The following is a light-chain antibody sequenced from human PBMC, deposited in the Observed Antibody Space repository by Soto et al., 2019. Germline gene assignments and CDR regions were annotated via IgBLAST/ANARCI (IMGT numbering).Light chain of an antibody. J-gene: IGKJ3*01. CDR3: QHYNSYSEFT. CDR2: KAS. V-gene: IGKV1-5*03. Sequence: DIQMTQSPSTLSASVGDRVTITCRASQTINNWLAWYQQKPGKAPKLLIYKASTLESGDPSRFSGSGSGTEFTLTISCLQPDDFATYYCQHYNSYSEFTFGHGTKVDIK. CDR1: QTINNW.